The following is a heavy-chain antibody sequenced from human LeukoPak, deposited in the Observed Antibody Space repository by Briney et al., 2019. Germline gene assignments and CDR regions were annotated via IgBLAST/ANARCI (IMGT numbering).Heavy chain of an antibody. J-gene: IGHJ4*02. CDR1: GFTFSNAW. Sequence: GGSLRLSCAASGFTFSNAWMSWVRQAPGKGLEWVGRIKSKTDGGTTDYAAPVKGRLTISRDDSKNTLYLQMNSLKTEDTAVYYCTTGITYSGSYYGRFDYWGQGTLVTVSS. D-gene: IGHD1-26*01. V-gene: IGHV3-15*01. CDR2: IKSKTDGGTT. CDR3: TTGITYSGSYYGRFDY.